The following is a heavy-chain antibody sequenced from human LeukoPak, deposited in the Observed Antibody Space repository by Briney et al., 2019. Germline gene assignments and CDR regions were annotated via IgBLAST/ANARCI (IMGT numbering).Heavy chain of an antibody. CDR1: GGSISSYY. CDR2: IYYSGST. V-gene: IGHV4-59*01. D-gene: IGHD3-10*01. J-gene: IGHJ4*02. CDR3: ARDRIYGSGSDHFDY. Sequence: SETLSLTCAVSGGSISSYYWSWIRQPPGKGLEWIGYIYYSGSTKYNPSLNSRVSISVDTSKNQFSLRLSSVTAADTAVYYCARDRIYGSGSDHFDYWGQGTLVTVSS.